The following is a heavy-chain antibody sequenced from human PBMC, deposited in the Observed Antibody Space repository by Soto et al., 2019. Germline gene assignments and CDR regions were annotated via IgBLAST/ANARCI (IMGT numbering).Heavy chain of an antibody. CDR3: ARVDTSMGATCVSY. J-gene: IGHJ4*02. V-gene: IGHV4-59*12. D-gene: IGHD1-26*01. CDR2: IYYSGST. CDR1: GGSISSYY. Sequence: TSETLSLTCTVSGGSISSYYWSWIRQPPGKGLEWIGYIYYSGSTNYNPSLKSRVTISVDTSKNQFSLKLSSVTAADTAVYYCARVDTSMGATCVSYWGQGTLVTVSS.